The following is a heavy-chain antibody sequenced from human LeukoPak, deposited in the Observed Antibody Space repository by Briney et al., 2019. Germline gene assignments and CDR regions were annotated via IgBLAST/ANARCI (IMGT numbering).Heavy chain of an antibody. D-gene: IGHD4-23*01. V-gene: IGHV4-34*01. CDR3: ARRCVKRWAYYYYYYMDV. Sequence: SETLSLTCAVYGGSFSGYYWSWIRRPPGKGLEWIGEINHSGSTNYNPSLKSRVTISVDTSKNQFSLKLSSVTAADTAVYYCARRCVKRWAYYYYYYMDVWGKGTTVTISS. J-gene: IGHJ6*03. CDR2: INHSGST. CDR1: GGSFSGYY.